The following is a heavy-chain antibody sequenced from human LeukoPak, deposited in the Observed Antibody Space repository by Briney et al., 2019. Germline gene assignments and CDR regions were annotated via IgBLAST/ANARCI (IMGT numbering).Heavy chain of an antibody. D-gene: IGHD3-22*01. CDR3: AKVDAYYYDSSGYYYVPFDY. CDR2: ISGSGGGT. V-gene: IGHV3-23*01. J-gene: IGHJ4*02. Sequence: GGSLRLSCAASGFTFSSYAMSWVRQAPGKGLEWVSAISGSGGGTYYADSVKGRFTISRDNSKNTLYLQMTSLRAEDTAVYYCAKVDAYYYDSSGYYYVPFDYWGQGTLVTVSS. CDR1: GFTFSSYA.